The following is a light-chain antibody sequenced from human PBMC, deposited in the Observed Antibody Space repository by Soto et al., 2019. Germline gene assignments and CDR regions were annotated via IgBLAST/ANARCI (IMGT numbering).Light chain of an antibody. CDR1: SSDVGGYNL. Sequence: QSALTQPASGSGSPGQSITSSCTGTSSDVGGYNLVCWYQQHPGKAPKLMISEVSKRPSGISDRFSGSKSGSTASLTIAGLQAEDEADYYCCSSAGTRTHTVFGGGTPLTVL. CDR3: CSSAGTRTHTV. V-gene: IGLV2-23*02. CDR2: EVS. J-gene: IGLJ7*01.